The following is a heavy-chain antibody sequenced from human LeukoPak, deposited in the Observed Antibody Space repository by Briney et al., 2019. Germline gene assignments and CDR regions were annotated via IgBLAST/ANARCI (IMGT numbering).Heavy chain of an antibody. J-gene: IGHJ5*02. CDR1: GGSISSGGYY. CDR2: IYYSGST. V-gene: IGHV4-31*03. Sequence: SQTLSLTCTVSGGSISSGGYYWSWIRQHPGKGLEWIGYIYYSGSTYYNPSLKSRVTIAVDTSKNQFSLKLSSVTAADTAVYYCAREGPQSGQHNWFDPWGQGTLVTVSS. D-gene: IGHD3-10*01. CDR3: AREGPQSGQHNWFDP.